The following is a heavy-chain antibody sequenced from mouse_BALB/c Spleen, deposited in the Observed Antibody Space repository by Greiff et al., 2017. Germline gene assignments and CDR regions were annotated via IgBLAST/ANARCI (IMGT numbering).Heavy chain of an antibody. CDR3: ARTGFAY. CDR2: ISSGGSYT. Sequence: EVHLVESGGGLVKPGGSLKLSCAASGFTFSSYAMSWVRQTPEKRLEWVATISSGGSYTYYPDSVKGRFTISRDNAKNTLYLQMSSLRSEDTAMYYCARTGFAYWGQGTLVTVSA. V-gene: IGHV5-9-3*01. J-gene: IGHJ3*01. CDR1: GFTFSSYA.